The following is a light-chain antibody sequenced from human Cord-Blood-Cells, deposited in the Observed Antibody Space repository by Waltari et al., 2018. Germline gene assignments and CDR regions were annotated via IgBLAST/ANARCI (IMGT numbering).Light chain of an antibody. V-gene: IGLV1-40*01. CDR1: SSNIGAGYD. Sequence: QSVPTQPPSVSGAPGQRVTISCTGSSSNIGAGYDVHWYQQLPGTAPKLLIYGNSNRPSGVPDLFSGSKSGTSASLAITGLQAEDEADYYCSSYTSSSTWVFGGGTKLTVL. CDR2: GNS. J-gene: IGLJ3*02. CDR3: SSYTSSSTWV.